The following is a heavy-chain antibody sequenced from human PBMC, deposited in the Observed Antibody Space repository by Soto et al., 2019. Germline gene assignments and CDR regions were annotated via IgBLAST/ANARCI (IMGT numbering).Heavy chain of an antibody. CDR1: GFTFSSFE. CDR2: ISNSGNTI. CDR3: ARAFSGSYYRYFQN. J-gene: IGHJ1*01. D-gene: IGHD1-26*01. V-gene: IGHV3-48*03. Sequence: PGGSLRLSCAASGFTFSSFEMNWVRQAPGKGPEWVSYISNSGNTIYYAGSVKGRFTISRDNAKNSLYLQMNSLRAEDTAVYYCARAFSGSYYRYFQNWGQGNLVTVS.